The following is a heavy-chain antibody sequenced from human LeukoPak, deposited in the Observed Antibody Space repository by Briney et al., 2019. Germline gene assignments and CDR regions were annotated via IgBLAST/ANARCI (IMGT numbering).Heavy chain of an antibody. CDR2: ISSSSSYI. CDR3: ARVDSGSYYGYCYYGMDV. V-gene: IGHV3-21*01. J-gene: IGHJ6*02. CDR1: GFTFSSYS. Sequence: PGGSLRLSCAASGFTFSSYSMNWVRQAPGKGLEWVSSISSSSSYIYYADSVKGRFTISRDNAKNSLYLQMNSLRAEDTAVYYCARVDSGSYYGYCYYGMDVWGQGTTVTVSS. D-gene: IGHD1-26*01.